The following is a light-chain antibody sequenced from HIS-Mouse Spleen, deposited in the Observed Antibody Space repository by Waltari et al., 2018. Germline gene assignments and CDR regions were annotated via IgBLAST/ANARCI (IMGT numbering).Light chain of an antibody. V-gene: IGLV3-25*03. CDR1: ALPKQY. CDR3: QSADSSGTYRV. J-gene: IGLJ3*02. CDR2: KDS. Sequence: SYELTQPPSVSVSPGQTARITCPGDALPKQYAYWYQQKPGQPPVLVIYKDSERPSGIPERFSGSSSGTTVTLTISGVQAEDEADYYCQSADSSGTYRVFGGGTKLTVL.